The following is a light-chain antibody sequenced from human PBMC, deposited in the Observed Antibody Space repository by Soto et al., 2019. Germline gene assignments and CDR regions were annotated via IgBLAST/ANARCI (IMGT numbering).Light chain of an antibody. V-gene: IGKV3-20*01. CDR2: AAS. CDR3: QQYNSWPLT. Sequence: EIVLTQSPGTLYLSPGERATLSCRASQSVSSNYLAWYQQKRGQAPRLLIYAASARATGIPDRFSGSGSGTEFTLTISSLQSEDFAVYYCQQYNSWPLTFGGGTKVEIK. J-gene: IGKJ4*01. CDR1: QSVSSNY.